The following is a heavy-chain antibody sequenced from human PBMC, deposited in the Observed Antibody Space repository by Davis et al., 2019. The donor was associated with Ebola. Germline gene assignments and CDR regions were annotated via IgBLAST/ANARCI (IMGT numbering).Heavy chain of an antibody. Sequence: ASVKVSCKASGYTFTSYYMHWVRQAPGQGLEWMEIINPSGGSTSYAQKFQGRVTMTRDTSTSTVYMELSSLRSEDAAVYYCARAIYYYDSSGYSDYWGQGTLVTVSS. CDR3: ARAIYYYDSSGYSDY. CDR2: INPSGGST. V-gene: IGHV1-46*01. D-gene: IGHD3-22*01. CDR1: GYTFTSYY. J-gene: IGHJ4*02.